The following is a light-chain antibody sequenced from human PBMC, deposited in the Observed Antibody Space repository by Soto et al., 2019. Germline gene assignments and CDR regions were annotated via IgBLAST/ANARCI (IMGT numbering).Light chain of an antibody. CDR3: QKSYRSPFT. CDR1: QSINIY. Sequence: IQMTQSPSSLSASVGDSVTVTCRASQSINIYLNWYQQKPGKAPTLLIYGASSLQSGVPSRFTGRGCRADFTLTISSLQPEGFATYYCQKSYRSPFTFGQGNKLEIK. J-gene: IGKJ2*01. CDR2: GAS. V-gene: IGKV1-39*01.